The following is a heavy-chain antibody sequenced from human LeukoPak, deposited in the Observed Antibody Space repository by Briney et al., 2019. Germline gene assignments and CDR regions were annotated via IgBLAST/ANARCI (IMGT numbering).Heavy chain of an antibody. CDR1: GFTFSSYG. Sequence: HPGGSLRLSCAASGFTFSSYGMHWVRQAPGKGLEWVAVISYDGSNKYYADSVKGRFTISRDNSKNTLYLQMNSLRAEDTAVYYCAKDKPDYYDSSGYYLDYWGQGTLVTVSS. J-gene: IGHJ4*02. D-gene: IGHD3-22*01. CDR3: AKDKPDYYDSSGYYLDY. CDR2: ISYDGSNK. V-gene: IGHV3-30*18.